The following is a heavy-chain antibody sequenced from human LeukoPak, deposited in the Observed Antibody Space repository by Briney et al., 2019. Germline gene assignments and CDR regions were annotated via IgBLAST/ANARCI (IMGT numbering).Heavy chain of an antibody. D-gene: IGHD2-2*01. J-gene: IGHJ4*02. CDR2: INHSGST. CDR3: ARRGVVPAARRQFDY. CDR1: GGSFSGYY. V-gene: IGHV4-34*01. Sequence: PSETLSLTCAVYGGSFSGYYWSWIRQPPGKGLEWIGEINHSGSTNYNPSLKSRVTISVDTSKTQFSLKLSSVTAADTAVCYCARRGVVPAARRQFDYWGQGTLVTVSS.